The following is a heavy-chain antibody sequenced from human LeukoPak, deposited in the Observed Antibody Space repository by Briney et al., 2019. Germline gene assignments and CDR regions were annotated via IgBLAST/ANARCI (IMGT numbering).Heavy chain of an antibody. D-gene: IGHD3-22*01. CDR1: GFTFSSYA. J-gene: IGHJ4*02. V-gene: IGHV3-30-3*01. CDR2: ISYDGSNK. CDR3: AKDYCDSSGPFDY. Sequence: GGSLRLSCAASGFTFSSYAMHWVRQAPGKGLEWVAVISYDGSNKYYADSVKGRFTISRDNSKNTLYLQMNSLRAEDTAVYYCAKDYCDSSGPFDYWGQGTLVTVSS.